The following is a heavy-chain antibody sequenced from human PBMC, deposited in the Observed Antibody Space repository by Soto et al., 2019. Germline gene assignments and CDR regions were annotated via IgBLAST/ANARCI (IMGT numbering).Heavy chain of an antibody. CDR2: INRDGTQK. CDR1: GFTCSSYW. J-gene: IGHJ4*02. V-gene: IGHV3-7*01. D-gene: IGHD6-19*01. CDR3: ARGSGWLDY. Sequence: AGSLRLSCAASGFTCSSYWMTWVRQAPGKGLEWVVNINRDGTQKYFVDSVKGRFTISRDNAKNSVHLQMNSLRAEDKAVYYCARGSGWLDYWGQGTLVTVS.